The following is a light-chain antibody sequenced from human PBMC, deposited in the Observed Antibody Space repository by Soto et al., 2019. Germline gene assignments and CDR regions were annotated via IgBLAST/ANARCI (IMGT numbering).Light chain of an antibody. CDR2: AAS. CDR1: QSISSSY. Sequence: EIVLTQSPGTLSLSPGERATLSCRASQSISSSYLAWYQQKPGQAPRLLIYAASSRATGSPDRFSGSGSGTDFTLTISRLEPEDWAVYYCQQYGSSSYTFGQGTQLEIK. CDR3: QQYGSSSYT. V-gene: IGKV3-20*01. J-gene: IGKJ2*01.